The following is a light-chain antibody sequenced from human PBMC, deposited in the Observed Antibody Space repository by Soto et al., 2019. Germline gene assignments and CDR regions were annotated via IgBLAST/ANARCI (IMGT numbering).Light chain of an antibody. CDR2: GAS. CDR3: HQYNNWPPWT. V-gene: IGKV3-15*01. J-gene: IGKJ1*01. Sequence: EIVMTQSPATLSVSPGERATLSCRASQSVSSNLAWYQQKPGQAPRLLIYGASTRATGIPARFSGSGSGTEFTITISSRQPEDFAVYYCHQYNNWPPWTFGQGTKVEIK. CDR1: QSVSSN.